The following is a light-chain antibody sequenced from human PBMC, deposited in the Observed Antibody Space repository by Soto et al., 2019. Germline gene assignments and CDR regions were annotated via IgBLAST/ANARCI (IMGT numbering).Light chain of an antibody. J-gene: IGLJ2*01. CDR1: RSNIGAGNY. V-gene: IGLV1-40*01. CDR2: GNN. CDR3: QSYDSSLSGSV. Sequence: QSVLTQPPSVSGAPGQRVTISCTGSRSNIGAGNYVPWYQQLPGTAPKLLIYGNNNRPSGVPDRFSCSKSGTSDSLAITVLQAEDEADYYCQSYDSSLSGSVFGGGTKLTVL.